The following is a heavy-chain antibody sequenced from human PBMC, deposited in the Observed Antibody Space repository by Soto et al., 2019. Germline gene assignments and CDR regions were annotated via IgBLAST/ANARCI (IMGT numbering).Heavy chain of an antibody. D-gene: IGHD6-19*01. CDR1: GGTFSNYA. CDR3: VRVAETGYTSGWYYFDY. J-gene: IGHJ4*02. V-gene: IGHV1-69*14. Sequence: QVQLVQSGADVKKPGSSVKVSCEVSGGTFSNYAFTWVRQGPGQGLEWMGGIIPIFGTANYARQFKGRVAISADKSTTTTYMELSNLTSDDTAVYYCVRVAETGYTSGWYYFDYWGQGSLVTVSS. CDR2: IIPIFGTA.